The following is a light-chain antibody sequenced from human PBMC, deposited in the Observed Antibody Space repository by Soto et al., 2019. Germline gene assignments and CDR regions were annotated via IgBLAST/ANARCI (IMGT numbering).Light chain of an antibody. CDR2: GAS. V-gene: IGKV3-15*01. CDR3: QHYVIWRST. Sequence: IGVQQSLAAVSLSPGEIATIXWRASQGVSSNLAWYQQKPGKAPRLLIYGASTRATGIPARFSGSGSGTEFTLTIISLQSEDFAGYYCQHYVIWRSTFGQGTKVDIK. J-gene: IGKJ1*01. CDR1: QGVSSN.